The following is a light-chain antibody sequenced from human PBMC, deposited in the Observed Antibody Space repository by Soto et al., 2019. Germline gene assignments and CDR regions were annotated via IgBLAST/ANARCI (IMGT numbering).Light chain of an antibody. J-gene: IGKJ5*01. Sequence: EIVMTQSPATLSVSPGERATLSCRASQSVSSNLAWHQQKPGQAPRILIYAASTRATGVPARFSGSGSGTEFTLTISSLQSEDFAVYYCQQYNNWPPITFGQGTRLEI. V-gene: IGKV3D-15*01. CDR1: QSVSSN. CDR2: AAS. CDR3: QQYNNWPPIT.